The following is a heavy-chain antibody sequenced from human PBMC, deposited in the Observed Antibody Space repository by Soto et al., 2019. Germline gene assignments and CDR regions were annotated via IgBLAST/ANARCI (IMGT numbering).Heavy chain of an antibody. CDR2: IYYSGST. J-gene: IGHJ5*02. Sequence: SETLSLTCTVSGGSISNYWSWIRQPPGKGLEWIGYIYYSGSTNYNPSLKSRVTISVDTSKNQFSLKLSSVTAADTAVYYCARESAGSHKNNWFDPWGQGTLVTVSS. D-gene: IGHD3-10*01. V-gene: IGHV4-59*12. CDR3: ARESAGSHKNNWFDP. CDR1: GGSISNY.